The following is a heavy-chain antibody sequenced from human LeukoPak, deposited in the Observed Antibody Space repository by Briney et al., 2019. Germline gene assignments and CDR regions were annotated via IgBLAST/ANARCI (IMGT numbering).Heavy chain of an antibody. Sequence: GGSLRLSCAASGFTVSSNYMNWVRQAPGEGLEWDSVIYSGGSTYYADSVKGRFTISRDNSKNTLYLQMNSLRAEDTAVYYCARGRIAVAGPFDYWGQGTLVTVSS. V-gene: IGHV3-53*01. D-gene: IGHD6-19*01. CDR1: GFTVSSNY. CDR3: ARGRIAVAGPFDY. CDR2: IYSGGST. J-gene: IGHJ4*02.